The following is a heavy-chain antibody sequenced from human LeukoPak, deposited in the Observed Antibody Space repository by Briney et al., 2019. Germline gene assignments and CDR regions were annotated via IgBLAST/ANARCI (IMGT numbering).Heavy chain of an antibody. Sequence: SETLSLTCTVSGGSISDSYYFWGWIRQPPGKGLEWIGTIYHSGSTYYNPSLKSRVTISVDTSKNQFSLNLNSVTAADTAVYYCAREDHCSGGNCYSTFYDYWGQGTLVTVSS. J-gene: IGHJ4*02. CDR3: AREDHCSGGNCYSTFYDY. D-gene: IGHD2-15*01. CDR2: IYHSGST. V-gene: IGHV4-39*07. CDR1: GGSISDSYYF.